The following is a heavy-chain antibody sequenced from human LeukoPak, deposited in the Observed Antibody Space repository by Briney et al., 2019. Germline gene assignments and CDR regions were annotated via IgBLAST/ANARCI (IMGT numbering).Heavy chain of an antibody. J-gene: IGHJ6*04. V-gene: IGHV4-39*07. CDR2: IYYTGTT. Sequence: SETLSLTCSVSGGSVTTNSNYWGWIRQPPGKGLEWIGRIYYTGTTDYNPSLTSRVTISVDTSKNQFSRKLSSVTAADTAVYYWARTTGGILIDVWGKGTTVIVSS. CDR3: ARTTGGILIDV. CDR1: GGSVTTNSNY. D-gene: IGHD3-16*01.